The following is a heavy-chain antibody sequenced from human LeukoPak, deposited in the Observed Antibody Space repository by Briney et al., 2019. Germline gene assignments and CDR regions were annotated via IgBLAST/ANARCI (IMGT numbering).Heavy chain of an antibody. D-gene: IGHD3-10*01. Sequence: GGSLRLSCAASGFTFDDYAMHWVRQAPGKGLEWVSLVSGGAGRALYADSVKGRFTISRDNNKKSLYLQMNSLGAEDTALYYCAKGVADYFGSGSYYQYYYYYAMDVWGQGTTVTVSS. J-gene: IGHJ6*02. V-gene: IGHV3-43*02. CDR2: VSGGAGRA. CDR1: GFTFDDYA. CDR3: AKGVADYFGSGSYYQYYYYYAMDV.